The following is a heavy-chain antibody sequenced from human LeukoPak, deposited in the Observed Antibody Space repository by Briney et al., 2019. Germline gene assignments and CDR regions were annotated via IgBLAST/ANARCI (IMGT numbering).Heavy chain of an antibody. CDR1: GFTFSDYY. CDR3: ARVRSPRYFDY. V-gene: IGHV3-11*04. CDR2: ISSGGSTI. Sequence: GGSLRLSCAASGFTFSDYYMSWIRQAPGKGLEWVSYISSGGSTIKYADSVKGRFTVSRDNAKKSLYLQMNSLRAEDTAVYYCARVRSPRYFDYWGQGTLVTVSS. J-gene: IGHJ4*02.